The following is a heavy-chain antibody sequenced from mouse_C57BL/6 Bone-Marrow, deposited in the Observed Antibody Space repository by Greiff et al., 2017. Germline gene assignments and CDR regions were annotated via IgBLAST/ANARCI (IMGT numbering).Heavy chain of an antibody. D-gene: IGHD2-3*01. CDR3: TTGDGYYPAWFAY. CDR1: GFNIKDDY. V-gene: IGHV14-4*01. J-gene: IGHJ3*01. Sequence: EVNVVESGAELVRPGASVKLSCTASGFNIKDDYMHWVKQRPEQGLEWIGWIDPENGYTEYASKFQGKATITADTSSNTAYLQLSSLTSEDTAVYYCTTGDGYYPAWFAYWGQGTLVTVSA. CDR2: IDPENGYT.